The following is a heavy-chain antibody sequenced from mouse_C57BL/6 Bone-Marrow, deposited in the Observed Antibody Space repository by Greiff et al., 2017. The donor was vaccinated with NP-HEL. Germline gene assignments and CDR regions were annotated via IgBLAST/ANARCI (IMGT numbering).Heavy chain of an antibody. V-gene: IGHV1-64*01. J-gene: IGHJ2*01. Sequence: VQLQQPGAELVKPGASVKLSCKASGYTFTSYWMHWVKQRPGQGLEWIGMIHPNSGSTKYNEKFKSKATLTVDKSSSTAYMQLSSLTSEDSAVYYCQFITTVVATRNFDYWGQGTTLTVSS. CDR1: GYTFTSYW. D-gene: IGHD1-1*01. CDR3: QFITTVVATRNFDY. CDR2: IHPNSGST.